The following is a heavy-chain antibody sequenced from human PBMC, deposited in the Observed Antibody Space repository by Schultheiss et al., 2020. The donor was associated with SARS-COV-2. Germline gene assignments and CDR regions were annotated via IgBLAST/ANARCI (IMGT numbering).Heavy chain of an antibody. CDR2: ISGSGGAT. V-gene: IGHV3-23*01. Sequence: GGSLRLSCAASGFTFTSYAMSWVRQAPGKGLEWVSTISGSGGATYYADSVKGRFTISRDNSKNTLYLEMNNLRAEDTAVYYCARDDFHDYVWGSYRFFDYWGQGTLVTVSS. J-gene: IGHJ4*02. CDR3: ARDDFHDYVWGSYRFFDY. D-gene: IGHD3-16*02. CDR1: GFTFTSYA.